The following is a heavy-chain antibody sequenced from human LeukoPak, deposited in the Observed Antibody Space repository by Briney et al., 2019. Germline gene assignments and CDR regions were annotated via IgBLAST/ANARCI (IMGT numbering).Heavy chain of an antibody. CDR3: ARRRVVPAAKVPTRNWFDP. V-gene: IGHV1-18*01. CDR2: ISAYNGNT. Sequence: GASVKVSCKASGYTFTSYGISWVRQAPGQGLEWMGWISAYNGNTNYAQKLQGRVTMTTDTSTSTAYMELRSLRSDDTAVYYCARRRVVPAAKVPTRNWFDPWGQGTLVTVSS. D-gene: IGHD2-2*01. J-gene: IGHJ5*02. CDR1: GYTFTSYG.